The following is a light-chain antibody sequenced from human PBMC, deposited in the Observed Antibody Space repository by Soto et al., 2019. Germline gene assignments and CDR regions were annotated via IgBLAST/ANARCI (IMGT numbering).Light chain of an antibody. CDR3: QQSYSTPVT. V-gene: IGKV1-39*01. J-gene: IGKJ2*01. Sequence: DIQMTQSPSSLSASVGDRVTITCRASQSISSYLNWYQQKPGKAPKPLIYAASNLQSGVPSRFSGSGSGTDFTLTISSLQPEDFATYYCQQSYSTPVTFGQGTKLEIK. CDR2: AAS. CDR1: QSISSY.